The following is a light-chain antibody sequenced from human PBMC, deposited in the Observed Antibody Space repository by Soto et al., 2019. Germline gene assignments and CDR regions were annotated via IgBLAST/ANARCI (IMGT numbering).Light chain of an antibody. Sequence: IQMTQSPSSVSASVGDTVTITCRASQGIGSWLAWYHQIPGKAPKLLIYSASSLQSGTPSRFTGRGSGAASTLTITNLQPEDVGVYHCQQASSFPLTFGGGTKVDIK. CDR3: QQASSFPLT. CDR1: QGIGSW. V-gene: IGKV1-12*01. J-gene: IGKJ4*01. CDR2: SAS.